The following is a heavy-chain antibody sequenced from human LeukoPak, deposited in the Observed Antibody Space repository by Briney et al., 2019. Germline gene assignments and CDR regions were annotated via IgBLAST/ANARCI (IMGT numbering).Heavy chain of an antibody. D-gene: IGHD6-13*01. CDR3: AKDPTAAAGTVYFDY. V-gene: IGHV4-39*07. Sequence: SETLSLTCTVSGGSISSSSYYWGWIRQPPGKGLEWIGSIYYSGSTYYNPSLKSRVTISVDTSKNQFSLKLSSVTAADTAVYYCAKDPTAAAGTVYFDYWGQGTLVTVSS. CDR1: GGSISSSSYY. CDR2: IYYSGST. J-gene: IGHJ4*02.